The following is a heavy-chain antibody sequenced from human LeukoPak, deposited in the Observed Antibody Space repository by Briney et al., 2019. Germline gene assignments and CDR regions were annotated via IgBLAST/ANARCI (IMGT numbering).Heavy chain of an antibody. CDR3: ARDQSVHRNWFDP. J-gene: IGHJ5*02. CDR2: IYYSGST. V-gene: IGHV4-59*01. CDR1: GGSISSYY. Sequence: SETLSLTCTVSGGSISSYYWSWIRQPPGKGLEWIGYIYYSGSTNYNPSLKSRVTISVDTSKNQLSLKLSSVTAADTAVYYCARDQSVHRNWFDPWGQGTLVTVSS. D-gene: IGHD4-17*01.